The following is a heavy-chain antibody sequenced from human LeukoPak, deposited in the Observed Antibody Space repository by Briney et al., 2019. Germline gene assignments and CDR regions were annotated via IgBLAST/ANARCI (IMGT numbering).Heavy chain of an antibody. Sequence: PSETLSLTCTVSSYSISSGYYWGWIRQSPGKGLEWIASINHSGITYYNPSLKSRVTISVDTSKNQFSLKLTSVTAADTAVYYCGRDRPTGYYDYWGQGILVTASS. D-gene: IGHD3-9*01. V-gene: IGHV4-38-2*02. CDR1: SYSISSGYY. J-gene: IGHJ4*02. CDR2: INHSGIT. CDR3: GRDRPTGYYDY.